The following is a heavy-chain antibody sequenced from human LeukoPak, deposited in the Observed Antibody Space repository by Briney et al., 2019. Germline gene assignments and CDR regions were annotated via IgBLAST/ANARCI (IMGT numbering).Heavy chain of an antibody. CDR3: ASKERWLPRRDAFDI. CDR2: INHSGST. D-gene: IGHD5-24*01. J-gene: IGHJ3*02. CDR1: GGSFSGYY. V-gene: IGHV4-34*01. Sequence: SETLSLTCAVYGGSFSGYYWSWIRQPPGKGLEWIGEINHSGSTNYNPSLKSRVTISVDTSKNQFSLKLSSVTAADTAVYYCASKERWLPRRDAFDIWGQGTIVTVSS.